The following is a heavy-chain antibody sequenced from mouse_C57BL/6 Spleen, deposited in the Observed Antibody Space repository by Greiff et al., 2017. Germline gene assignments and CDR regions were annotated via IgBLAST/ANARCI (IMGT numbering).Heavy chain of an antibody. V-gene: IGHV1-52*01. CDR1: GFTFTRYL. J-gene: IGHJ2*01. CDR3: ARGYGPGYFDY. CDR2: IDPSASET. Sequence: HVQLLQPGAELVRPGSSVKLSCMASGFTFTRYLMHCVKQRPIQGLEWICNIDPSASETHYTQKFQDKATLTVDKSSSTAYMHLSSLTSEDSAVYYCARGYGPGYFDYWGQGTTLTVSS. D-gene: IGHD1-1*01.